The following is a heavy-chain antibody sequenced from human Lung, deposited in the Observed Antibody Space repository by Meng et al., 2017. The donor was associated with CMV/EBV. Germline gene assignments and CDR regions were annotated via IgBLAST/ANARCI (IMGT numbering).Heavy chain of an antibody. D-gene: IGHD5-12*01. CDR3: ARVRGFDPAWDI. Sequence: ASVKVSXKASGYTFTSYYMHWVRQAPGQGLEWMGIINPNGGNTSYAQKFQGRLTMTMDTSTSTVYMDLNNLRYEDTAVYYSARVRGFDPAWDIWCQGTMVTVSS. V-gene: IGHV1-46*01. CDR1: GYTFTSYY. CDR2: INPNGGNT. J-gene: IGHJ6*02.